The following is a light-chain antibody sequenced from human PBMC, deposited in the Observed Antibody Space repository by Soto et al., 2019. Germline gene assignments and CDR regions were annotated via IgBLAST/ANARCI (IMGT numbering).Light chain of an antibody. CDR1: SGDVGGYDY. Sequence: QSVLTQPPSASGSPGQSVTISCTGTSGDVGGYDYVSWYQHHPGRAPKLLIYEVTKRPSGVPGRFSGSKSGNTASLTVSGLQAEDEADYYCTSYAGTDPLGVVFGGGTKVTVL. CDR3: TSYAGTDPLGVV. J-gene: IGLJ2*01. V-gene: IGLV2-8*01. CDR2: EVT.